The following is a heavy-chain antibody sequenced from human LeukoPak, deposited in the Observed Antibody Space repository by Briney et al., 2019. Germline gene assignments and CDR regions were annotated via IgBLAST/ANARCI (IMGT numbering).Heavy chain of an antibody. D-gene: IGHD1-26*01. V-gene: IGHV1-46*03. CDR3: PRAGGIYYGSFDY. CDR1: GYTFTSYY. CDR2: INPSGGST. J-gene: IGHJ4*02. Sequence: ASVKVSCKASGYTFTSYYMHSVRQAPGHRLEWMGIINPSGGSTSYAQKFRGGVTITGDTPTSTVYMELSSLRSEDTAAYYGPRAGGIYYGSFDYWGQGALVTVSS.